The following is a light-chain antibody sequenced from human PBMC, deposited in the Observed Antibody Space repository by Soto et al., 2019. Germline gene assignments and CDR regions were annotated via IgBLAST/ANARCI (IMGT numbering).Light chain of an antibody. J-gene: IGKJ4*01. CDR3: QQLKTYPLT. CDR1: QGISSY. V-gene: IGKV1-9*01. Sequence: QLTQSPSFLSASVGDRVTITCRASQGISSYLAWYQQRAGKAPKFLMYAAPTLQNGVPSRFSGSGSGTEFALTISSLQPEDFATYYCQQLKTYPLTFGGGTKVDIK. CDR2: AAP.